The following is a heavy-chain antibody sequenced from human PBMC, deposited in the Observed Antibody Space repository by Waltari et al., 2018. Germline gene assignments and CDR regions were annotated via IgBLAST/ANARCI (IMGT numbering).Heavy chain of an antibody. CDR2: LRWDGGST. CDR1: GFTFDDYT. D-gene: IGHD2-15*01. J-gene: IGHJ6*03. Sequence: EVQLVESGGVVVQPGGSLRLSCAASGFTFDDYTMHWVRHAPGMGLEWVSLLRWDGGSTYYADSVKGRFTISRDNSKTSLYLQMNSLRTEDTALYYCAKSGVDYYYYYMDVWGKGTTVTVSS. CDR3: AKSGVDYYYYYMDV. V-gene: IGHV3-43*01.